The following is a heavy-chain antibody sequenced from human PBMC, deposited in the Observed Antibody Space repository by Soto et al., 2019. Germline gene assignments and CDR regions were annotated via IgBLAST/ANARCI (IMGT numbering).Heavy chain of an antibody. Sequence: GGSLRLSCAASGFTLNIQGMSWVRQAPGRGLKWVSSIYNSDDSTYYANSVSGRFTISRDNSKNTLYVQMNSLRAEDTAVYYCARDGREYSSSSEPYGGPIYYFDYWGQGTLVTVSS. V-gene: IGHV3-23*01. D-gene: IGHD6-6*01. CDR1: GFTLNIQG. J-gene: IGHJ4*02. CDR3: ARDGREYSSSSEPYGGPIYYFDY. CDR2: IYNSDDST.